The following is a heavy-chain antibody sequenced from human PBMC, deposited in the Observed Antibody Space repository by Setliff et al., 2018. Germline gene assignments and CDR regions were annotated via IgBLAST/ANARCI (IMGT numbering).Heavy chain of an antibody. CDR2: IYHSGST. Sequence: SETLSLTCAVSGGSISDNNWWSWVRQPPGKGLEWIGEIYHSGSTNYNPSLKSRVTISVDTSKNQFSLKLSSVTAADTAVYYCARGKERITMIVVVTSGAFDIWGQGTMVTVS. CDR3: ARGKERITMIVVVTSGAFDI. J-gene: IGHJ3*02. V-gene: IGHV4-4*02. CDR1: GGSISDNNW. D-gene: IGHD3-22*01.